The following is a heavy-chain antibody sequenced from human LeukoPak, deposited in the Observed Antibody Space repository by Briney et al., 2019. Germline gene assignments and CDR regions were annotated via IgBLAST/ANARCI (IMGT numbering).Heavy chain of an antibody. CDR1: GYTFTSYG. D-gene: IGHD3-22*01. J-gene: IGHJ4*02. V-gene: IGHV1-18*01. Sequence: ASVKVSCKASGYTFTSYGISWVRQAPGQGLEWMGWIGAYNGNTNYAQKLQGRVTMTTDTSTSTAYMELRSLRSDDTAVYYCARDLSSYYYDSSGYSVFDYWGQGTLVTVSS. CDR3: ARDLSSYYYDSSGYSVFDY. CDR2: IGAYNGNT.